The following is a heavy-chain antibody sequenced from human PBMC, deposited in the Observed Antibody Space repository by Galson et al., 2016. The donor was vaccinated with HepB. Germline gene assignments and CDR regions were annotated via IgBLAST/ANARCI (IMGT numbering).Heavy chain of an antibody. CDR1: GFTFSSYS. Sequence: SLRLSCAASGFTFSSYSMNWVRQAPGKGLEWVSYISISSSYIYYADSVKGRFTISRDNAKNSLYLQMNSLRAEDTAVYYCARGPRGGDYGFYIDSWGQGTLVSVSA. V-gene: IGHV3-21*01. D-gene: IGHD4-17*01. J-gene: IGHJ4*02. CDR2: ISISSSYI. CDR3: ARGPRGGDYGFYIDS.